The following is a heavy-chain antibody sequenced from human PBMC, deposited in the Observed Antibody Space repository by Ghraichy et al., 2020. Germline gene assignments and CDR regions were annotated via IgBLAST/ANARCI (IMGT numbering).Heavy chain of an antibody. V-gene: IGHV4-39*01. D-gene: IGHD4-17*01. CDR3: ARHDYGDVDRGWGDYFDY. CDR2: IYYSGST. Sequence: SETLSLTCTVSGGSISSSSYYWGWIRQPPGKGLEWIGSIYYSGSTYYNPSLKSRVTISVDTSKNQFSLKLSSVTAADTAVYYCARHDYGDVDRGWGDYFDYWGQGTLVTVSS. J-gene: IGHJ4*02. CDR1: GGSISSSSYY.